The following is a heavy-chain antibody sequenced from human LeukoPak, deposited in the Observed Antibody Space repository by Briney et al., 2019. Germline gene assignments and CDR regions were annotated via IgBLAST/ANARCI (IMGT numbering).Heavy chain of an antibody. CDR1: GGSISSYY. V-gene: IGHV4-59*01. CDR3: ARDRGESPHWFDP. Sequence: SETLSLTCTVSGGSISSYYWSWIRQPPGKGLEWIGYIYYSGSTNYNPSLKSRVTISVDTSKNQFSLKLSSVTAADTAVYYCARDRGESPHWFDPWGQGTLVTVSS. J-gene: IGHJ5*02. D-gene: IGHD3-10*01. CDR2: IYYSGST.